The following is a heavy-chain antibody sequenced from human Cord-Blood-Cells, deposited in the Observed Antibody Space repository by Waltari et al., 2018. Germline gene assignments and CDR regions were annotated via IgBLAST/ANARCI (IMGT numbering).Heavy chain of an antibody. Sequence: QVQLQESGPGLVKPSQTLSLTCTVPGGSISSGGYYWSWIRQHPGKGLEWIGYIYYSGSTYYNPSLKSRVTISVDTSKNQFSLKLSSVTAADTAVYYCARDSTAMVTGIDYWGQGTLVTVSS. V-gene: IGHV4-31*03. D-gene: IGHD5-18*01. CDR1: GGSISSGGYY. CDR2: IYYSGST. J-gene: IGHJ4*02. CDR3: ARDSTAMVTGIDY.